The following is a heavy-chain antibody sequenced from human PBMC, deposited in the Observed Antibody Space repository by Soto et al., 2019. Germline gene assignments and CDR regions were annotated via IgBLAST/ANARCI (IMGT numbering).Heavy chain of an antibody. D-gene: IGHD3-3*01. J-gene: IGHJ4*02. CDR1: GGSISSCAYY. V-gene: IGHV4-30-4*08. Sequence: TLCLSCAFSGGSISSCAYYWSWIGQRPGQGLVWIGYIYYSGSNYSNPSLKRRVTISVDTSKNQFSLKLSSVTAADTAVYYCAGGLGDFWIGYYEFDYWGQGTLVTVSS. CDR3: AGGLGDFWIGYYEFDY. CDR2: IYYSGSN.